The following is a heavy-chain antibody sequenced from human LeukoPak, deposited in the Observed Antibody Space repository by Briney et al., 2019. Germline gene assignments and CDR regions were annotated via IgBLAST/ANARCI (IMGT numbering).Heavy chain of an antibody. CDR3: AKGGSTNFYYGDV. D-gene: IGHD2/OR15-2a*01. CDR1: GGSMTNLY. Sequence: SETLSLTCSVSGGSMTNLYWTWIRQPPGKGLEWIGDIYDSGSTRYNTSLESRVTISVDTSKNQFSLKLSSVTAADTAVYYCAKGGSTNFYYGDVWGQGTLVTVSS. CDR2: IYDSGST. J-gene: IGHJ4*02. V-gene: IGHV4-59*01.